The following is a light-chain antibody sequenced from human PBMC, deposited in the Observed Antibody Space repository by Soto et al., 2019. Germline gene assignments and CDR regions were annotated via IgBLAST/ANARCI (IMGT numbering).Light chain of an antibody. Sequence: EIVMTQSPATLSVSPGERATLSCRASQSVSINLAWFQQKPGQAPRLLIYGASTRATGIPARFSGSGSRTECSLTISSLQSEDFAVYYCQQCKYWPLTFGGGTKVEIK. J-gene: IGKJ4*01. CDR1: QSVSIN. V-gene: IGKV3-15*01. CDR2: GAS. CDR3: QQCKYWPLT.